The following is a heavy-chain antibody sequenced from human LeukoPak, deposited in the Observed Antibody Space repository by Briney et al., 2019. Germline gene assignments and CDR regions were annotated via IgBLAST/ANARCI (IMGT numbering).Heavy chain of an antibody. CDR2: ISSSSSYI. Sequence: GASLRLSCAASGFAFSNYAMSWVRQAPGKGLEWVSSISSSSSYIYYADSVKGRFTISRDNAKNSLYLQMNSLRVEDTAVYYCARAGGPPTAMGFDPWGQGSLVSVST. CDR1: GFAFSNYA. CDR3: ARAGGPPTAMGFDP. V-gene: IGHV3-21*01. J-gene: IGHJ5*02. D-gene: IGHD2-2*01.